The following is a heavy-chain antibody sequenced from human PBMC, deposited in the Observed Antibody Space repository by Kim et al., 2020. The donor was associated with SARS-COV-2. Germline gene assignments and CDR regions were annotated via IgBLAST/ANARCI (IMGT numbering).Heavy chain of an antibody. J-gene: IGHJ4*02. CDR3: ARVRASWQWLGDY. CDR1: GFTFSSYG. D-gene: IGHD6-19*01. Sequence: GGSLRLSCAASGFTFSSYGMHWVRQAPGKGLEWVAVIWYDGSNKYYADSVKGRFTISRDNSKNTLYLQMNSLRAEDTAVYYCARVRASWQWLGDYWGQGTLVTVSS. V-gene: IGHV3-33*01. CDR2: IWYDGSNK.